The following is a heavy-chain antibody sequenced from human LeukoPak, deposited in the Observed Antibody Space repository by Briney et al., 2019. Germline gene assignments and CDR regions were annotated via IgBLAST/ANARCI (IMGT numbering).Heavy chain of an antibody. Sequence: GGSLRLSCAASGFTFSSYGMHWVRQAPGKGLEWVAVIWYDGSNKYYADSVKGRFTIPRDNSKNTLYLQMNSLRAEDTAVYYCARDGEGDCSGGSCYGTWFDYWGQGTLVTVSS. J-gene: IGHJ4*02. D-gene: IGHD2-15*01. V-gene: IGHV3-33*01. CDR2: IWYDGSNK. CDR3: ARDGEGDCSGGSCYGTWFDY. CDR1: GFTFSSYG.